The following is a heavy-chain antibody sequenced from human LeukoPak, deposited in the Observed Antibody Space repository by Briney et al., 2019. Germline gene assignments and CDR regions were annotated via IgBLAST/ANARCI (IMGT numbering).Heavy chain of an antibody. D-gene: IGHD4-23*01. CDR1: GYRFNDYG. CDR3: ARDHGGNAASDCFDY. J-gene: IGHJ4*02. V-gene: IGHV1-18*01. CDR2: ISPHNGDT. Sequence: ASVKVSCKASGYRFNDYGISWVRQAPGQGLEWMGWISPHNGDTNYAQNLQGRVTMTTDTSTSTVYMELRSLRSDDTALYYCARDHGGNAASDCFDYWGQGTLVTVSS.